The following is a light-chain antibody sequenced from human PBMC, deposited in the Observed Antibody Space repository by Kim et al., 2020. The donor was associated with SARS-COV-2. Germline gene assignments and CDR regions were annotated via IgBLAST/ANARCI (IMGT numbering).Light chain of an antibody. CDR3: AAWDDSLNGHMV. CDR1: RSNIGTNT. J-gene: IGLJ2*01. Sequence: VTISCSGGRSNIGTNTVNWYQQVPGTAPRLLIFSNNQRPSGVPDRISGSKSGTSASLAINGLQSEDEADYYCAAWDDSLNGHMVFGGGTKVTVL. CDR2: SNN. V-gene: IGLV1-44*01.